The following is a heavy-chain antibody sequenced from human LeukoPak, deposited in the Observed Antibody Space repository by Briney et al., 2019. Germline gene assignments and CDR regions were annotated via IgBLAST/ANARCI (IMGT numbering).Heavy chain of an antibody. J-gene: IGHJ4*02. CDR3: ARGGYDILTAYYTDFDF. D-gene: IGHD3-9*01. CDR1: GFSFSTQR. V-gene: IGHV3-74*01. Sequence: GGSLRLSCAASGFSFSTQRMHWVRQAPGKGLVWVSYINIDERITGYADSVKGRFTISRDNAKNTLYLQMNSLRAEDTALYYCARGGYDILTAYYTDFDFWGQGTLVTVSS. CDR2: INIDERIT.